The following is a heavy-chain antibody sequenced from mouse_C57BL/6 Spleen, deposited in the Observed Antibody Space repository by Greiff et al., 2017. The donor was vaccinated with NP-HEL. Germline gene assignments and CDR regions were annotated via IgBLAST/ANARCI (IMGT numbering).Heavy chain of an antibody. Sequence: VQLQQSGTVLARPGASVKMSCKTSGYTFTSYWMHWVKQRPGQGLEWIGAIYPENGGPGYNQKFKGKAKLTAVTSASTAYMELSSLTNEDSAVYYCTRDGYSYAMDYWGQGTSVTVSS. CDR3: TRDGYSYAMDY. D-gene: IGHD2-3*01. CDR2: IYPENGGP. CDR1: GYTFTSYW. V-gene: IGHV1-5*01. J-gene: IGHJ4*01.